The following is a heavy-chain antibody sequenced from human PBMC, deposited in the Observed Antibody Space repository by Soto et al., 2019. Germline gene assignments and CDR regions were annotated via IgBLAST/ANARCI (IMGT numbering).Heavy chain of an antibody. CDR2: INPNSGGT. Sequence: ASVKVSCKASGYTFTGYYMHWVRQAPGQGLEWMGWINPNSGGTNYAQKFQGWVTMTRDTSISTAYMELSRLRSDDTAVYYCAIASRGYSYGAYGMDVWSQGTTVTVSS. V-gene: IGHV1-2*04. D-gene: IGHD5-18*01. J-gene: IGHJ6*02. CDR1: GYTFTGYY. CDR3: AIASRGYSYGAYGMDV.